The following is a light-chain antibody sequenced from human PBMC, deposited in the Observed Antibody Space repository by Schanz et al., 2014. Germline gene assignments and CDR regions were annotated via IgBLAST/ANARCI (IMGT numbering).Light chain of an antibody. Sequence: QSALTQPASVSGSPGQSITISCTGTSSDVGGYNYVSWYQQYPGKAPKLIIYDVNNRPSGVSYRFSGSKSGNTASLTVSGLQADDEADYYCCSYAGRSLIFGGGTKLTVL. V-gene: IGLV2-14*01. CDR3: CSYAGRSLI. CDR2: DVN. J-gene: IGLJ2*01. CDR1: SSDVGGYNY.